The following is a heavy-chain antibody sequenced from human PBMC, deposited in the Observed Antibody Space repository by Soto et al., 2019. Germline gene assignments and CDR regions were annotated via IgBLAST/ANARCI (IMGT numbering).Heavy chain of an antibody. V-gene: IGHV4-30-4*01. CDR3: ASAPAYSGNYCWFDP. Sequence: PSETLSLTCAVSGGSISSGNNYWSWIRQPPGKGLEWIGFIHHSGSTYYNPSLRGRVDILVDTSKNYFSLRLTSLTAADTAVYYCASAPAYSGNYCWFDPWGQGTLVTVSS. D-gene: IGHD1-26*01. CDR1: GGSISSGNNY. J-gene: IGHJ5*02. CDR2: IHHSGST.